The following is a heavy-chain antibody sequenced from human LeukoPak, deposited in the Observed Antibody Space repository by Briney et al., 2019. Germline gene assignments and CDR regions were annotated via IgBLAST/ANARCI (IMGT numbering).Heavy chain of an antibody. Sequence: GASVKVSCKASGYTFTGYYMHWVRQAPGQGLEWMGWINPNSGGTNYAQKFQGRVTMTRDTSTSTAYMELSRLRSDDTAVYYCARDRTRTGYSSGWYHDYWGQGTLVTVSS. V-gene: IGHV1-2*02. CDR1: GYTFTGYY. D-gene: IGHD6-19*01. J-gene: IGHJ4*02. CDR3: ARDRTRTGYSSGWYHDY. CDR2: INPNSGGT.